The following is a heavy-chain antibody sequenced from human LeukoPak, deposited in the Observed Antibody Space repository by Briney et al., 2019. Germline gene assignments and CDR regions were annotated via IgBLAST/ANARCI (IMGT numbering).Heavy chain of an antibody. CDR1: GGSYSGYY. Sequence: PSDTLSLTCAVYGGSYSGYYWSWIRQPPGKGLESMGEINHSGGTNYNPSLKSRVTISVDTSKNQFSLKLSSVTAADTAVYYCARGPSRYFDWYIGGRYFDYWGQGTLVTVSS. D-gene: IGHD3-9*01. J-gene: IGHJ4*02. CDR2: INHSGGT. CDR3: ARGPSRYFDWYIGGRYFDY. V-gene: IGHV4-34*01.